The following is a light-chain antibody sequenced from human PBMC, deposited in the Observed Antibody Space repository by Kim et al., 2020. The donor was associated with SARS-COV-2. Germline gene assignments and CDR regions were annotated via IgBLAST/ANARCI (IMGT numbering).Light chain of an antibody. CDR2: SAS. J-gene: IGKJ4*01. CDR1: RSVSVN. Sequence: GEIATLSCKACRSVSVNLAWYQQKPGQAPRLLIYSASTRASGVPARFSGSGSGTEFTLTISSLQSEDFAVYYCQQYHIWPPQLTFGGGTKLEI. V-gene: IGKV3-15*01. CDR3: QQYHIWPPQLT.